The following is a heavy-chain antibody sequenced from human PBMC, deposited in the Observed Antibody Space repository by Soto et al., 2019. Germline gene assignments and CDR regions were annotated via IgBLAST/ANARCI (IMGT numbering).Heavy chain of an antibody. J-gene: IGHJ4*02. CDR2: IHYSGST. CDR3: ARSYKVDSSGFFPSDY. V-gene: IGHV4-59*01. Sequence: PSETLSLTCTVSGDSINSYYWNWIRQPPGERLEWIGYIHYSGSTDYNPSLRSRVTISVDTSKNQFSLKLSSVTAADSAVYYCARSYKVDSSGFFPSDYWGQGILVTVS. D-gene: IGHD3-22*01. CDR1: GDSINSYY.